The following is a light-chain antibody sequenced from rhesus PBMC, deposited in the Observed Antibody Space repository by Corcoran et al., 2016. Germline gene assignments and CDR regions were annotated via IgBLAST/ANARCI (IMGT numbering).Light chain of an antibody. CDR1: ENVNNY. CDR2: KAY. V-gene: IGKV1-74*01. CDR3: QHGYGTPLT. J-gene: IGKJ4*01. Sequence: DIQMTQSPSSLSASVGDRVTITCRASENVNNYLNWYQQNPGKAPKLLIYKAYTLQRGVPSRFSGSGSGTDYTFTISSLQPEDVATYYCQHGYGTPLTFGGGTKVEIK.